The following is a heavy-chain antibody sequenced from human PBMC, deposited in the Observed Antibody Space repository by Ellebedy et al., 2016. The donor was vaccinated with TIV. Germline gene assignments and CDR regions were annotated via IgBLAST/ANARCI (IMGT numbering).Heavy chain of an antibody. V-gene: IGHV1-18*01. D-gene: IGHD3-10*01. CDR1: GYTFTSYG. CDR2: ISAYNGNT. Sequence: ASVKVSCXASGYTFTSYGISWVRQAPGQGLEWMGWISAYNGNTNYAQKLQGRVTMTTDTSTSTAYMELRSLRSDDTAVYYCARVPTYYYGSGSPRLTFNYYYYGMDVWGQGTTVTVSS. CDR3: ARVPTYYYGSGSPRLTFNYYYYGMDV. J-gene: IGHJ6*02.